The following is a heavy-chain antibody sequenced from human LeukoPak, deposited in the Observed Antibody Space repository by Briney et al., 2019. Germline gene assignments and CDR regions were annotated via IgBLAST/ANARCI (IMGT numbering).Heavy chain of an antibody. CDR2: ISPYNDNT. CDR1: GYTFSTYG. D-gene: IGHD7-27*01. J-gene: IGHJ3*02. V-gene: IGHV1-18*01. CDR3: ARAKTGVEDI. Sequence: ASVKVSCKASGYTFSTYGISWVRQAPGQGLEWMGWISPYNDNTEYAQKLQGRVTMTTDTSTSTAYMELRSLRSDDTAVYYCARAKTGVEDIWGQGTMVTVSS.